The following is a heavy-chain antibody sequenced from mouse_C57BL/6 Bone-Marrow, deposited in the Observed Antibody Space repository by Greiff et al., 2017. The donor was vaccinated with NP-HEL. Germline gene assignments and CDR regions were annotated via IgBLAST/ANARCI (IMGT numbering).Heavy chain of an antibody. CDR3: ARGGNYWYYFDY. CDR2: FHPYNDDT. V-gene: IGHV1-47*01. D-gene: IGHD2-1*01. Sequence: QVQLQQSGAELVKPGASVKMSCKASGYTFPTYPLAWVKQNPGQSLEWIGNFHPYNDDTEYNEKFKNKATLTVEKSSSTVYLELSRLTSDDSSVYYWARGGNYWYYFDYWGQGTTLTVSS. J-gene: IGHJ2*01. CDR1: GYTFPTYP.